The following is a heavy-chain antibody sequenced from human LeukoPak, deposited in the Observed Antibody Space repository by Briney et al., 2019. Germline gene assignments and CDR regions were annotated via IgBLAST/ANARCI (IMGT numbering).Heavy chain of an antibody. Sequence: ASVKVSCKASGYTFTGYYMHWVRQAPGQGLEWMGWINPNSGGTNYAQKFQGRVTMTSDTSISAAYLELSSLTSDDTAIYYCAKSLAGTTVFWWFDPWGQGTLVTVSS. CDR3: AKSLAGTTVFWWFDP. J-gene: IGHJ5*02. CDR2: INPNSGGT. D-gene: IGHD1-7*01. CDR1: GYTFTGYY. V-gene: IGHV1-2*02.